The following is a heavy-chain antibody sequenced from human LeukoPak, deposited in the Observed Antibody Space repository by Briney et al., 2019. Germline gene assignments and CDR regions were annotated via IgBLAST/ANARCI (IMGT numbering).Heavy chain of an antibody. Sequence: KPGGSLRLSCAASGFTFSSYSMNWVRQAPGKGLEWVSCISSSSSYIYYANSVKGRFTISRDNAKNSLYLQMNSLRAEDTAVYYCARDYENLTGSKTRFHYWGQGTLVTVSS. CDR3: ARDYENLTGSKTRFHY. V-gene: IGHV3-21*01. D-gene: IGHD3-9*01. CDR1: GFTFSSYS. CDR2: ISSSSSYI. J-gene: IGHJ4*02.